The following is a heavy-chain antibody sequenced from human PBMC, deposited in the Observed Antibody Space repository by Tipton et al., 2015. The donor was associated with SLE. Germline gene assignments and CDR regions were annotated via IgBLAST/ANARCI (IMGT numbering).Heavy chain of an antibody. V-gene: IGHV3-53*05. J-gene: IGHJ4*02. CDR2: IYSGGSP. Sequence: SLRLSCVASGFTFRSSSMAWVRRAPGRGLEWVSIIYSGGSPFYADSVKGRFTTSRDNSNNTLNFQMNSLRPEDTAVYYCASRILRDGLVRWGQGTLVTVSS. CDR3: ASRILRDGLVR. CDR1: GFTFRSSS. D-gene: IGHD5-24*01.